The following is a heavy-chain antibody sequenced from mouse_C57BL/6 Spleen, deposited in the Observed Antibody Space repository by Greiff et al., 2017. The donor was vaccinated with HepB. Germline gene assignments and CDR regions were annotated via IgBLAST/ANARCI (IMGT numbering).Heavy chain of an antibody. J-gene: IGHJ2*01. D-gene: IGHD4-1*01. Sequence: QVQLQQPGAELVKPGASVKLSCKASGYTFTSYWMQWVKQRPGQGLEWIGEIDPSDSYTNYNQKFKGKATLTVDTSSSTAYMQLSSLTSEDSAVYYCARWENKYYFDYWGQGTTLTVSS. CDR3: ARWENKYYFDY. CDR2: IDPSDSYT. V-gene: IGHV1-50*01. CDR1: GYTFTSYW.